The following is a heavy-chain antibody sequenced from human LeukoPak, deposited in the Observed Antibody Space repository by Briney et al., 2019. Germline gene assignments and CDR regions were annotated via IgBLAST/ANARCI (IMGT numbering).Heavy chain of an antibody. D-gene: IGHD6-19*01. CDR2: IHYSGST. Sequence: SETLSLTCTVSGGSISSYYWSWIRQPPGKGLEWVGHIHYSGSTNYNPSLKSRVTISVDTSKNQSSLNLSSVTAADTAVYYCASYSGWKAQFDYWGQGTLVTVSS. J-gene: IGHJ4*02. CDR3: ASYSGWKAQFDY. CDR1: GGSISSYY. V-gene: IGHV4-59*01.